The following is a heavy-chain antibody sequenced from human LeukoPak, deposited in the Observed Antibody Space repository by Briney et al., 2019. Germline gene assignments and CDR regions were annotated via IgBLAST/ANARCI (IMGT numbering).Heavy chain of an antibody. D-gene: IGHD3-9*01. CDR2: ISGSGGST. Sequence: GGTLRLSCAASGFTFSSHGMSWVRQAPGKGLEWVSAISGSGGSTYYADSVKGRFTISRDNSKNTLYLQMNSLRAEDTAVYYCAKCILTGYYKGYMDVWGKGTTVTISS. J-gene: IGHJ6*03. V-gene: IGHV3-23*01. CDR3: AKCILTGYYKGYMDV. CDR1: GFTFSSHG.